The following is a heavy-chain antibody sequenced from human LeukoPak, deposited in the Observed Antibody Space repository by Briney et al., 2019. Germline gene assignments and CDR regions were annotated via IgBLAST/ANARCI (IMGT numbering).Heavy chain of an antibody. J-gene: IGHJ6*04. D-gene: IGHD3-10*01. V-gene: IGHV1-69*01. Sequence: GASVKVSCKASGGTISSYAISWVRQAPGQGLEWMGGIIPIFGTANYAQKFQGRVTITADESTSTAYMELSSLRSEDTAVYYCARAQGVTMVRGVIDYYYGMDVWGKGTTVTVSS. CDR1: GGTISSYA. CDR2: IIPIFGTA. CDR3: ARAQGVTMVRGVIDYYYGMDV.